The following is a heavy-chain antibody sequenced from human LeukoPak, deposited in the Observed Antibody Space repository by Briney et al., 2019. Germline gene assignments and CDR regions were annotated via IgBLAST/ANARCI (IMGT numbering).Heavy chain of an antibody. Sequence: GGSLRLSXAASGFTFNNYAMSWVRQAPGKGLEWVSAFSGSNDNTYYADSVKGRFTISRDNSKSTLYLQMNNLRAEDTALYYCAKGQRWELPLDYWGQGTLVTVSS. CDR3: AKGQRWELPLDY. CDR1: GFTFNNYA. J-gene: IGHJ4*02. V-gene: IGHV3-23*01. CDR2: FSGSNDNT. D-gene: IGHD2-15*01.